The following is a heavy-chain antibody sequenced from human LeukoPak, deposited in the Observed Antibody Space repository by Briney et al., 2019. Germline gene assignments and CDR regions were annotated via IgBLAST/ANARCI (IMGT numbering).Heavy chain of an antibody. J-gene: IGHJ4*02. V-gene: IGHV4-61*08. CDR1: GGSISSGGYY. Sequence: PSETLSLTCTVSGGSISSGGYYWSWIRQHPGKGLEWIGYIYYSGSTNYNPSLKSRVTISVDTSKNQFSLKLSSVTAADTAVYYCARVSSTMIGRRGYFDYWGQGTLVTVSS. CDR3: ARVSSTMIGRRGYFDY. CDR2: IYYSGST. D-gene: IGHD3-22*01.